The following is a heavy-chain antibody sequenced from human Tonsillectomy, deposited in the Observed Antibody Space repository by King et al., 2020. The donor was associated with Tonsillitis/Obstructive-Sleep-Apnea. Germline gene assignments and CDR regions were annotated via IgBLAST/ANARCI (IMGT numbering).Heavy chain of an antibody. D-gene: IGHD2-15*01. CDR3: AREVEAVDAFDI. CDR1: GGSISGYY. Sequence: QLPESGPRLVKPSETLSLTCTVSGGSISGYYWSWIRQPPGRGLEWIGYIYFSGGTRYNPSLKSRVTISVDTSKNQFSLRLSSVTAADTAVYYCAREVEAVDAFDIWGQGTMVTVSS. V-gene: IGHV4-59*01. J-gene: IGHJ3*02. CDR2: IYFSGGT.